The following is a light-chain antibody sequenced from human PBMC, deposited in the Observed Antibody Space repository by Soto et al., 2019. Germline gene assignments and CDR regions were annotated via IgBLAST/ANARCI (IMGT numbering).Light chain of an antibody. CDR2: EAS. CDR1: QDISNS. V-gene: IGKV1-33*01. J-gene: IGKJ2*01. Sequence: DIQMTQSPSSLSTSVGARVTITCQASQDISNSLNWYQQKPGKAPNLLIYEASKLQTGVPSRFSGGGSGTHFTFTISNLQPEDIATYYCQHYDNLPRYTFGLGTKVDIK. CDR3: QHYDNLPRYT.